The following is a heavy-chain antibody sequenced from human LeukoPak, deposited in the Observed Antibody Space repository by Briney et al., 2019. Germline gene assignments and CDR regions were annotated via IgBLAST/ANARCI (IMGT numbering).Heavy chain of an antibody. D-gene: IGHD3-10*01. J-gene: IGHJ6*02. V-gene: IGHV3-11*01. CDR1: GFDFSDHS. CDR3: SWFQVLCFGEFFNYDFGLDV. CDR2: ITRGGGRFI. Sequence: GGPLRLSCVASGFDFSDHSMSWIGKPPGKGRQWVSHITRGGGRFIYYAASVKGRFTISRANTKNSASLQMSALRTEDTAAYYCSWFQVLCFGEFFNYDFGLDVWGQGTTVTVSS.